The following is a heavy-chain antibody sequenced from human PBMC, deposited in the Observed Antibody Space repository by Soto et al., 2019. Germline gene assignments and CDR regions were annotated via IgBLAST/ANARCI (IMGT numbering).Heavy chain of an antibody. CDR2: IYHSGST. CDR1: GGSISSGGYS. CDR3: ARGVTTVTTIDY. J-gene: IGHJ4*02. V-gene: IGHV4-30-2*01. D-gene: IGHD4-17*01. Sequence: SETLSLTCAVYGGSISSGGYSWSWIRQPPGKGLEWIGYIYHSGSTYYNPSLKSRVTISVDRSKNQFSLKLSSVTAADTAVYYCARGVTTVTTIDYWGQGTLVTVSS.